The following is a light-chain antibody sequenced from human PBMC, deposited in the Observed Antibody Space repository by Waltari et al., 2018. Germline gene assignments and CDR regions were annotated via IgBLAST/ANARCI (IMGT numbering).Light chain of an antibody. Sequence: QSALTQPPSASGSPGQSVTIPCTGTSSDAGHYNYVSWYQQRPGSAPTLIVYEVQKRPSGVPDRFSGSKSGNTAYLTVSGLQGEDEAEYFCSAYAGSNNLLFGGGTKLTVL. CDR2: EVQ. CDR3: SAYAGSNNLL. V-gene: IGLV2-8*01. J-gene: IGLJ3*02. CDR1: SSDAGHYNY.